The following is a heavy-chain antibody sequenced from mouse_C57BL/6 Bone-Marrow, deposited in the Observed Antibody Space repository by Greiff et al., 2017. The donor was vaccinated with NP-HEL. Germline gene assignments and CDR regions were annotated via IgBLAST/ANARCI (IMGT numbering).Heavy chain of an antibody. J-gene: IGHJ4*01. CDR2: ISSGGSYT. D-gene: IGHD1-1*01. V-gene: IGHV5-6*01. Sequence: EVMLVESGGDLVKPGGSLKLSCAASGFTFSSYGMSWVRQTPDKRLEWVATISSGGSYTYYPDSVKGRFTISRDNDKNTLYLQMSSLKSEDTAMYYCARPSYYGYAMDYWGQGTSVTVSS. CDR1: GFTFSSYG. CDR3: ARPSYYGYAMDY.